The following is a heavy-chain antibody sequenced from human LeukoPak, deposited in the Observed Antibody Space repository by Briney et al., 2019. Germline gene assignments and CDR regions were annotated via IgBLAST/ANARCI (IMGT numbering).Heavy chain of an antibody. D-gene: IGHD3-10*01. CDR2: INHSGST. V-gene: IGHV4-34*01. CDR3: AREGYYGSGTYYIDY. Sequence: SETLSLTCAVYGGSFSGYYWSWIRQPPGKGLEWIGEINHSGSTNYNPSLKSRVTISKDTSKNQFSLKLSSVTAADTAIYYCAREGYYGSGTYYIDYWGQGTLVTVSS. CDR1: GGSFSGYY. J-gene: IGHJ4*02.